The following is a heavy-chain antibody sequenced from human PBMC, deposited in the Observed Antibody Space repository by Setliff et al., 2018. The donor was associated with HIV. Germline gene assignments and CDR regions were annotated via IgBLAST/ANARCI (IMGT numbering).Heavy chain of an antibody. Sequence: ASVKVSCKASGYIFTSYYMHWVQQAPGQGLEWLGVINPSGGSTDYAQTFKDRVTMTKDTSTATVNMELRSLTSDDTAVYYCARGGIAAADKRDINFWGQGTMVTVSS. CDR3: ARGGIAAADKRDINF. V-gene: IGHV1-46*01. CDR1: GYIFTSYY. D-gene: IGHD6-13*01. J-gene: IGHJ3*01. CDR2: INPSGGST.